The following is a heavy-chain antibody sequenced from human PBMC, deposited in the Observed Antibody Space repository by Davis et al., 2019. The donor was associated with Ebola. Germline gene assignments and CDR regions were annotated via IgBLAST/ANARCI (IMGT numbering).Heavy chain of an antibody. J-gene: IGHJ4*02. Sequence: GESLKISCAASGFTFSSSWMRWVRQAPGKGLEWVANIYPDGCETCYVASVKGRLTVSRDNTKNSLYLQMNTLRAEATAVYFCASGVAVGGFYFDYWGQGTLVTVSS. V-gene: IGHV3-7*03. CDR2: IYPDGCET. D-gene: IGHD6-19*01. CDR1: GFTFSSSW. CDR3: ASGVAVGGFYFDY.